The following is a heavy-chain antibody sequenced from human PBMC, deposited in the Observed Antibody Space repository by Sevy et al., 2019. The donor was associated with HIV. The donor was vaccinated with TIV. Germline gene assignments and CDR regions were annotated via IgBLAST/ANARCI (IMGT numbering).Heavy chain of an antibody. CDR2: INSDGSST. CDR1: GFTFSSYW. J-gene: IGHJ6*02. V-gene: IGHV3-74*01. D-gene: IGHD3-3*01. Sequence: GGSLRLSCAASGFTFSSYWMHWVRQAPGKGLVWVSRINSDGSSTSYADSVKGRFTISRDNAKNTLYLQMNSLRAEDTAVYYCAREPVDFLSNTSYGMDVWGQGTTVTVSS. CDR3: AREPVDFLSNTSYGMDV.